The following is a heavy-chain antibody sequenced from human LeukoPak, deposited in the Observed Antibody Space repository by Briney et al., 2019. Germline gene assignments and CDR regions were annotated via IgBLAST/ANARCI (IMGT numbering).Heavy chain of an antibody. CDR3: ARVFPLPRRASSERRAYDIDY. J-gene: IGHJ4*02. CDR1: GGSFSGYY. Sequence: PSETLSLTCAVCGGSFSGYYWRWIRQPPGKGVELSGEFNHSGSTNYHPSLKSRVTISVDTSKNQFSLKLSCVTAADTAVYYCARVFPLPRRASSERRAYDIDYWGQGTMVTVSS. CDR2: FNHSGST. V-gene: IGHV4-34*01. D-gene: IGHD2-21*01.